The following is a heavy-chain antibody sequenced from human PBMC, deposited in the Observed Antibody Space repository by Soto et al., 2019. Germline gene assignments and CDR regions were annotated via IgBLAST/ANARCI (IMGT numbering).Heavy chain of an antibody. V-gene: IGHV1-18*01. D-gene: IGHD2-2*02. J-gene: IGHJ3*01. CDR1: GYTFSTYG. CDR3: ARVTVPAAILGAFDL. CDR2: INPLKGDT. Sequence: ASVKVSCKASGYTFSTYGITWVRQAPGQGLDWMGWINPLKGDTKSAANFQDRVTMTTDTSTRTAYMELRSLRSDDTAAYYCARVTVPAAILGAFDLWGQGTLVTVSS.